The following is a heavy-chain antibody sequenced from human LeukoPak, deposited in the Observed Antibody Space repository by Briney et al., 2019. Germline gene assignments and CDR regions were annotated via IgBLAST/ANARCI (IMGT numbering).Heavy chain of an antibody. Sequence: SQTLSLTCAISGDSVSSNSAAWNWLRQSPSRGLEWLGRTYYRSKWYNDYAVSVKSRITINPDTSKNQFSLQLNSVTPEDTAVYYCARDRSGSYGADYWYYYMDVWGKGTTVTVSS. CDR2: TYYRSKWYN. D-gene: IGHD1-26*01. J-gene: IGHJ6*03. CDR1: GDSVSSNSAA. CDR3: ARDRSGSYGADYWYYYMDV. V-gene: IGHV6-1*01.